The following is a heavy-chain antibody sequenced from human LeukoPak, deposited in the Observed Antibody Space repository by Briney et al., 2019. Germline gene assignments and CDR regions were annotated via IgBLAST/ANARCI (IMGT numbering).Heavy chain of an antibody. V-gene: IGHV5-51*01. Sequence: GESLKISCQGSGYSFTNYWIAWVRQMPGKGLEWMGIIYPGDSDTRVSPSFRGRVTMSADKSVRTAHLQLNNLKASDTAMYYCARARQSGSYAGFAHWGPGTLVTVSS. CDR2: IYPGDSDT. CDR3: ARARQSGSYAGFAH. J-gene: IGHJ4*02. D-gene: IGHD3-16*01. CDR1: GYSFTNYW.